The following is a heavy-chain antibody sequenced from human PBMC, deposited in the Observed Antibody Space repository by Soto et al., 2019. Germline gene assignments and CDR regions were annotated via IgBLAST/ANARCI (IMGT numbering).Heavy chain of an antibody. J-gene: IGHJ6*02. V-gene: IGHV1-2*02. CDR2: INPNSGGT. CDR1: GYTFTGYY. D-gene: IGHD5-12*01. Sequence: ASVKVSCKASGYTFTGYYMHWVRQAPGQGLEWMGWINPNSGGTNYAQKFQGRDTMTRDTSISTAYMELSRLRSDDTAVYYCARGSGYDLPLSLGCYYGMDVWGQGTTVTVSS. CDR3: ARGSGYDLPLSLGCYYGMDV.